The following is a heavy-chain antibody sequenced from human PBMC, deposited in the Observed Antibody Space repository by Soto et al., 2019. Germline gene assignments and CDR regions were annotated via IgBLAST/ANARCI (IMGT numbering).Heavy chain of an antibody. CDR1: GFTFRTYA. J-gene: IGHJ6*02. CDR3: ASAAREYYYYGMDV. CDR2: ISGSGGST. Sequence: GGSLRLSCAVSGFTFRTYAMNWVRQAPGKGLEWVSAISGSGGSTYYADSVKGRFTISRDNSRNTLYLQMNSLRAEDTAVYYCASAAREYYYYGMDVWGQGTTVTVSS. V-gene: IGHV3-23*01.